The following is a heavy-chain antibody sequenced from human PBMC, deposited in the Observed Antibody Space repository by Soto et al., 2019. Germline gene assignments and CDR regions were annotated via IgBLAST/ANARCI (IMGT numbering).Heavy chain of an antibody. CDR1: GGSISSYY. CDR2: IYYSGST. V-gene: IGHV4-59*08. D-gene: IGHD5-12*01. CDR3: ARHLGYSGYERRLDV. Sequence: SETLSLTCTVSGGSISSYYWSWIRQPPGKGLEWIGYIYYSGSTNYNPSLKSRVTISVDTSKNQFSLKLSSVTAADTAVYYCARHLGYSGYERRLDVWGKGTTVTVSS. J-gene: IGHJ6*04.